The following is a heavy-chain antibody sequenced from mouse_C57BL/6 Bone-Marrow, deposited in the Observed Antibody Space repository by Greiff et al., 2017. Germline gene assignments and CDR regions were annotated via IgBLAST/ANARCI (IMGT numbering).Heavy chain of an antibody. CDR3: AKEGYDPYAMDY. V-gene: IGHV2-4*01. J-gene: IGHJ4*01. CDR2: ISSGGST. Sequence: QVQLKQSGPGLVQPSQSLSITCTVSGFSLTSYGVHWVRQPPGKGLEWLGVISSGGSTDYYADFISRLSTSKDNSKSQVFFKMNSLQADDTAIYYCAKEGYDPYAMDYWGRGTSVTVSA. CDR1: GFSLTSYG. D-gene: IGHD2-2*01.